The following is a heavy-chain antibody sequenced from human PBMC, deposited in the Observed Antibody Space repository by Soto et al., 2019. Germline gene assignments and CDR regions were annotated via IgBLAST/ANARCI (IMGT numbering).Heavy chain of an antibody. CDR1: GDSISSNSYY. J-gene: IGHJ4*02. CDR2: IYYTGST. V-gene: IGHV4-39*01. D-gene: IGHD6-13*01. Sequence: QLQLQESGPGLVKPSETLSLTCTVSGDSISSNSYYWAWIRQPPGKGLEYIGSIYYTGSTYYDPSLKSRVTISVDTSKNQFSLKLSSVTAADTAVYYCARHLQHLGHDYWGQGTLVTVSS. CDR3: ARHLQHLGHDY.